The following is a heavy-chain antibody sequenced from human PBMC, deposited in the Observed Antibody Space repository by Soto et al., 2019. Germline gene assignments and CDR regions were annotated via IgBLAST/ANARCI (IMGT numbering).Heavy chain of an antibody. J-gene: IGHJ5*02. D-gene: IGHD6-19*01. CDR1: GFSFSSYA. Sequence: QVRLVESGGGVVQPGRSLRLSCTASGFSFSSYAMYWFRQPPGKGLEWVAVISHDGINKHYADSVKGRVTVSRDNSNHPLDLQLNSMRGEDTAMDSCARDMNSSDYFVKWFEPWGQGTLVTVSS. CDR2: ISHDGINK. CDR3: ARDMNSSDYFVKWFEP. V-gene: IGHV3-30-3*01.